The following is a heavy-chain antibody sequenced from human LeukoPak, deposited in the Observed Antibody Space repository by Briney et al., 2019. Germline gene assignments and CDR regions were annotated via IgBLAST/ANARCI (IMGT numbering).Heavy chain of an antibody. J-gene: IGHJ4*02. CDR2: ISYDGSYK. V-gene: IGHV3-30*04. CDR3: ARDPTNWNYVHYFDY. D-gene: IGHD1-7*01. Sequence: GGSLRLSCAASGFTFSSYAMHWVRQAQGKVLEWVALISYDGSYKYYADSVKGRFTISRDNSKNTLYLQMNSLRPEDTAVYYCARDPTNWNYVHYFDYWGQGTLVTVSS. CDR1: GFTFSSYA.